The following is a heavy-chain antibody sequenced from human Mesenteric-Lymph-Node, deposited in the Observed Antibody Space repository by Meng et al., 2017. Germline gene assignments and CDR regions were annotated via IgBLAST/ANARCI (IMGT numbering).Heavy chain of an antibody. D-gene: IGHD5-18*01. J-gene: IGHJ4*02. Sequence: SVKVSCKASGATLSSYGFSCMRQAPGLGLEWMGEIIPIFGTENCAQKFQGRVTITRNTSISTAYMELSSLRSEDTAVYYCARAYSYGDIDYWGQGTLVTVSS. V-gene: IGHV1-69*05. CDR1: GATLSSYG. CDR3: ARAYSYGDIDY. CDR2: IIPIFGTE.